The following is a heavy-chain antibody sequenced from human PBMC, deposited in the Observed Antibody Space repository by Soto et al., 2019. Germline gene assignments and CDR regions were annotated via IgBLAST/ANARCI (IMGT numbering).Heavy chain of an antibody. J-gene: IGHJ6*02. V-gene: IGHV5-10-1*01. Sequence: GESLKISCTGFGYTFTTFWISWVRQMPGNGLECMGRIAPRDSYVNYSPSFQGHVTISVYKSISTAYLQCGSLQASDTAMYYCASGGSYPPYGMDVCSQGTTVTVSS. CDR2: IAPRDSYV. CDR1: GYTFTTFW. D-gene: IGHD1-26*01. CDR3: ASGGSYPPYGMDV.